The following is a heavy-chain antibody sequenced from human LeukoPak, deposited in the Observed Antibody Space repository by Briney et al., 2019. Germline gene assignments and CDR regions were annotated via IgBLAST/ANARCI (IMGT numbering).Heavy chain of an antibody. CDR3: ARQRYYYDTSVLDAFDI. V-gene: IGHV3-23*01. CDR1: GFTFTNYA. Sequence: GGSLRLSCAASGFTFTNYAMCWVRQAPGKGLEWVSTISGSGGTTYYADSLKGRFSISRDTSKNTLYLQMNSLRAEDTAVYYCARQRYYYDTSVLDAFDIWGQGTMVTVSS. J-gene: IGHJ3*02. D-gene: IGHD3-22*01. CDR2: ISGSGGTT.